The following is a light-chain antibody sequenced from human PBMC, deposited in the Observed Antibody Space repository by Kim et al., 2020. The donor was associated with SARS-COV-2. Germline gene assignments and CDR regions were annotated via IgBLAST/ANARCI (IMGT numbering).Light chain of an antibody. CDR3: QSYDSSLSAYV. V-gene: IGLV1-40*01. CDR2: GNN. CDR1: SSNTGAGYD. J-gene: IGLJ1*01. Sequence: QSVLTQPPSVSGAPGQRVTISCTGSSSNTGAGYDVHWYQHLPGTAPKLLIYGNNNRPSGVPDRFSGSKSGTSASLTFTGLQAEDEADYYCQSYDSSLSAYVFGTGTKVTVL.